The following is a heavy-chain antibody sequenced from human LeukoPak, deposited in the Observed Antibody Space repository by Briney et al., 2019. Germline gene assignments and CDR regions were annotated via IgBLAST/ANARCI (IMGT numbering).Heavy chain of an antibody. D-gene: IGHD3-22*01. V-gene: IGHV4-59*01. Sequence: SGTLSLTCTVSGGSISSYYWNWIRQPPGKGLEWIGYIYYSGSTNYNPSLKSRVTISVDTSKDQFSLKLSSVTAADTAVYYCARGRGDSSGYYFDYFDYWGQGTLVTVSS. CDR1: GGSISSYY. J-gene: IGHJ4*02. CDR2: IYYSGST. CDR3: ARGRGDSSGYYFDYFDY.